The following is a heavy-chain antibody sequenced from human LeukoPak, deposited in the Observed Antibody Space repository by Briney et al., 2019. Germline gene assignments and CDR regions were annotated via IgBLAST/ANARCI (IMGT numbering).Heavy chain of an antibody. CDR1: GGSFSGYY. J-gene: IGHJ6*03. D-gene: IGHD3-16*01. V-gene: IGHV4-34*01. CDR2: INHSGST. CDR3: ARRAFFYYYYMDV. Sequence: SETLSLTCAVYGGSFSGYYWSWIRQPPGKGLEWIGEINHSGSTNYNPSLKSRVTISVDTSKNQFSLKLSSVTAADTAVYYCARRAFFYYYYMDVWGKGTTVTISS.